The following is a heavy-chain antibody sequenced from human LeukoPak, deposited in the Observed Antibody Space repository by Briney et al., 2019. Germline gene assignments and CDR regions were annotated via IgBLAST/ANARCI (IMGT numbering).Heavy chain of an antibody. J-gene: IGHJ3*02. CDR3: ARDKFTDSSSFDI. CDR1: GGSISSGSYY. V-gene: IGHV4-61*02. CDR2: IYTSGST. D-gene: IGHD3-22*01. Sequence: PSQTLSLTCTVSGGSISSGSYYWSWIRQPAGKGLEWIVRIYTSGSTNYNPSLKSRVTISVDTSKNQFSLKLSSVTAADTAVYYCARDKFTDSSSFDIWGQGTMVTVSS.